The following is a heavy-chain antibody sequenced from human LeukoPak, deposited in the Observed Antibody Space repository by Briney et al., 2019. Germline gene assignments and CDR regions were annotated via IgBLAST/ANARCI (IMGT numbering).Heavy chain of an antibody. CDR3: ARGIDY. J-gene: IGHJ4*02. V-gene: IGHV3-30*02. CDR1: GFTFSSYA. Sequence: GGSLRLSCAASGFTFSSYAMSWVRQAPGKGLEWVAFIRYDGSNKYYADSVKGRFTISRDNSKNTLYLQMNSLRVEDTAVYYCARGIDYWGRGTLVTVSS. CDR2: IRYDGSNK.